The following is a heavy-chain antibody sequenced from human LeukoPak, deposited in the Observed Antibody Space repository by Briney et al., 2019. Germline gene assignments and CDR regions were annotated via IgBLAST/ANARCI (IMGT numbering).Heavy chain of an antibody. CDR1: GDSVSSNSAA. CDR3: ARVIGRRFDY. J-gene: IGHJ4*02. CDR2: TYYRSKWYN. D-gene: IGHD3-22*01. Sequence: SQTLSLTFAISGDSVSSNSAAWSWIRQSPSRGLEWLGRTYYRSKWYNDYAISVKSRITINPDTSKNQFSLQLNSVTPDDTAVYYCARVIGRRFDYWGQGTLVTVSS. V-gene: IGHV6-1*01.